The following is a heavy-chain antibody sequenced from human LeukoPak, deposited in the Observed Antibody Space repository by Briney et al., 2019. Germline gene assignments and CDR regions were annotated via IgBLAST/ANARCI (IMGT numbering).Heavy chain of an antibody. J-gene: IGHJ3*02. CDR3: ARGHPDSMIVVLDAFDI. D-gene: IGHD3-22*01. V-gene: IGHV4-59*01. CDR1: GGSISSYY. Sequence: SETLSLTCTVSGGSISSYYWSWIRQPPGKGLEWIGYIYYSGSTNYNPSLKSRVTISVDTSKNQFSLKLSSVTAADTAVYYCARGHPDSMIVVLDAFDIWGQRTMVTVSS. CDR2: IYYSGST.